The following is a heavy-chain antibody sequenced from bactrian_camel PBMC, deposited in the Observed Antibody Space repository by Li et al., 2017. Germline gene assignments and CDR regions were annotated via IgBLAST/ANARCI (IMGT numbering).Heavy chain of an antibody. CDR3: AAATHAGGAVYSDLTGNWVLGF. V-gene: IGHV3S1*01. D-gene: IGHD7*01. CDR1: GFPFSNYW. CDR2: INPGGGIT. J-gene: IGHJ6*01. Sequence: VQLVESGGGLVQPGGSLRLACAASGFPFSNYWMYWVRQAPGKGLDWVSTINPGGGITYYADSVKGRFTISRDNAKNTLYLQMNNLKPEDTAMYYCAAATHAGGAVYSDLTGNWVLGFWGQGTQVTVS.